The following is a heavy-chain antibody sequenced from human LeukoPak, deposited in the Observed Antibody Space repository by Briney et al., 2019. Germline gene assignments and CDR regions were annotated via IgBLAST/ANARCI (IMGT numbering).Heavy chain of an antibody. D-gene: IGHD3-9*01. V-gene: IGHV3-21*01. CDR2: ISSSSSYI. CDR1: GFTLSSYS. J-gene: IGHJ4*02. Sequence: GGSLRLSCAASGFTLSSYSMTWVRQAPGKGLEWVSSISSSSSYIYYADSVKGRFTISRDNAKNSLYLQMNSLRAEDTAVYYCARDLTYYDILTGFDYWGQGTLVTVSS. CDR3: ARDLTYYDILTGFDY.